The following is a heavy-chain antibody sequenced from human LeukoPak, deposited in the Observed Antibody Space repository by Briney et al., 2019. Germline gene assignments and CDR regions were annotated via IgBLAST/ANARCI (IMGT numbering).Heavy chain of an antibody. CDR2: ISGSGDYT. CDR1: GFTFSSYA. Sequence: GGSLRLSCAASGFTFSSYAMRWVRQAPGRGLEWVSTISGSGDYTFYADSVKGRFTISRDNSKNTLNLRMNSLGADDTAVYYCAKRGIAPAASFDYWGQGTLVTVSS. D-gene: IGHD2-2*01. CDR3: AKRGIAPAASFDY. V-gene: IGHV3-23*01. J-gene: IGHJ4*02.